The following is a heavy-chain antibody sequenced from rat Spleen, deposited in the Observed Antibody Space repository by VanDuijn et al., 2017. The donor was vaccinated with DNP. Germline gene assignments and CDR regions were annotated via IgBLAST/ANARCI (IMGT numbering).Heavy chain of an antibody. V-gene: IGHV5S10*01. J-gene: IGHJ2*01. CDR3: ATQNSGYDYFDY. CDR1: GFTFSDYY. D-gene: IGHD4-3*01. CDR2: ILYDGIRT. Sequence: EVQLVESGGGLVQPGRSLKLSCAASGFTFSDYYMAWVRQAPKRGLEWVATILYDGIRTYYRDSVKGRFTISRDNTKNTLYLQMDSLRSDDTATYYCATQNSGYDYFDYWGQGVMVTVSS.